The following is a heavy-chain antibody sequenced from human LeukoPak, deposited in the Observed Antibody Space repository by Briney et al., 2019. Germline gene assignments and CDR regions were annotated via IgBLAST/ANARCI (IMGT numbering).Heavy chain of an antibody. D-gene: IGHD3-10*01. V-gene: IGHV3-23*01. J-gene: IGHJ4*02. CDR1: GLTVSSYG. Sequence: GESLRLSCGASGLTVSSYGMSWVRQAPGKGLEWVSTIIGSAVNTYYADSVKGRFTISRDDSKNTVYLQMNSLRAEDTAVYSCAKYTSGTSYRGLNQWGQGTLVTVSS. CDR2: IIGSAVNT. CDR3: AKYTSGTSYRGLNQ.